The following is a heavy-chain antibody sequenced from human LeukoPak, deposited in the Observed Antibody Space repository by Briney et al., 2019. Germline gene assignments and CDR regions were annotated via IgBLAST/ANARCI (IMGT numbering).Heavy chain of an antibody. D-gene: IGHD4-17*01. CDR1: GYTFTGYY. CDR3: ARDRIINDYGDYDYYYYGMDV. V-gene: IGHV1-69*04. J-gene: IGHJ6*02. CDR2: IIPILGIA. Sequence: SVKVSCKASGYTFTGYYMHWVRQAPGQGLEWMGRIIPILGIANYAQKFQGRVTITADKSTSTAYMELSSLRSEDTAVYYCARDRIINDYGDYDYYYYGMDVWGQGTTVTVS.